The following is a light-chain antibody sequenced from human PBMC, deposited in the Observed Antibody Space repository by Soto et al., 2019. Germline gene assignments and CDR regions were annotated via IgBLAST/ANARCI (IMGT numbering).Light chain of an antibody. CDR3: ATWDDGLSGWL. J-gene: IGLJ3*02. V-gene: IGLV1-44*01. CDR2: SNN. Sequence: QSALTQPPSASGTPGQRVSISCSGSSSNIGSGGATVTRYQQLPGTAPKLVIFSNNQRPSGVPDRFSGSKSGTSASLAISGLQSEDEAAYYCATWDDGLSGWLFGGGTKLTVL. CDR1: SSNIGSGGAT.